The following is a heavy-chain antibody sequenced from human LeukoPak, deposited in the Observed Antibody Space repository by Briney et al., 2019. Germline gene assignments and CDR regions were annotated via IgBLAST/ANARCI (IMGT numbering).Heavy chain of an antibody. CDR3: ARAGMIAPRFYMDV. CDR2: IYYSGST. Sequence: PSETLSLTCTVSGGSISSSSSYWGWLRQPPGKGLEWFGRIYYSGSTYYNPSLKSRVTISVDTSKNQFSLKLSSVTAADTAVYYCARAGMIAPRFYMDVWGKGTTVTVSS. D-gene: IGHD6-6*01. J-gene: IGHJ6*03. V-gene: IGHV4-39*01. CDR1: GGSISSSSSY.